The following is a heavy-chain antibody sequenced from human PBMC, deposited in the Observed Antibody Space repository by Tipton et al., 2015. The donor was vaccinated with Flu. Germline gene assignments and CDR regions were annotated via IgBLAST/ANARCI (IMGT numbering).Heavy chain of an antibody. J-gene: IGHJ6*02. Sequence: TLSLTCAVYGGSFSGHYWSWIRQPPGKGLEWIGEINHSGSTNYNPSLKSRVTISVDTSKNQFSLKLSSVTAADTAVYYCARGFPDYDVLTGYYWGYYYYGMDVWGQGPTVAVSS. V-gene: IGHV4-34*01. D-gene: IGHD3-9*01. CDR2: INHSGST. CDR1: GGSFSGHY. CDR3: ARGFPDYDVLTGYYWGYYYYGMDV.